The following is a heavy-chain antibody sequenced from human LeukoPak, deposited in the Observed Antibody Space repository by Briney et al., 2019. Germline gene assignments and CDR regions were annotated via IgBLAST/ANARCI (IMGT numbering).Heavy chain of an antibody. CDR2: IYYSGST. V-gene: IGHV4-39*07. Sequence: SGTLSLTCTVSGGSISSSSYYWGWIRQPPGKGLEWIGSIYYSGSTYYNPSLKSRVTISVDTSKNQFSLKLSSVTAADTAVYYCARDAGYSYGLDYWGQGTLVTVSS. J-gene: IGHJ4*02. CDR1: GGSISSSSYY. D-gene: IGHD5-18*01. CDR3: ARDAGYSYGLDY.